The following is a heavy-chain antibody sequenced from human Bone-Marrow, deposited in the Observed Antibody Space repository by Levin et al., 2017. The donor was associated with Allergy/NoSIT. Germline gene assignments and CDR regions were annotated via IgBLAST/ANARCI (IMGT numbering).Heavy chain of an antibody. CDR3: ARVLTTDGAFDY. V-gene: IGHV3-11*01. CDR2: ITGSGATL. J-gene: IGHJ4*02. D-gene: IGHD3-9*01. CDR1: GFTFSDYY. Sequence: GGSLRLSCVASGFTFSDYYMGWVRQAPGKGLEWVSSITGSGATLYYADSMKGRFTISRSNAKKSLYLQIQTLRAEDTAVYYCARVLTTDGAFDYWGQGTLVTVSS.